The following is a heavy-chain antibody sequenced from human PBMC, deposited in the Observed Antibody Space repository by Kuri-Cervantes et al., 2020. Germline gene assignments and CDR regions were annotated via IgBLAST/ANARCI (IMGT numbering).Heavy chain of an antibody. CDR3: ARDGYNYRARFDY. CDR1: GFTFSSYA. CDR2: ISGSSSYI. V-gene: IGHV3-21*01. Sequence: GGSLRLSCAASGFTFSSYAMNWVRQAPGKGLEWVSSISGSSSYIYYADSVKGRFTISRDNAKNSLYLQMNSLRVEDTAVYYCARDGYNYRARFDYWGQGTLVTVSS. J-gene: IGHJ4*02. D-gene: IGHD5-24*01.